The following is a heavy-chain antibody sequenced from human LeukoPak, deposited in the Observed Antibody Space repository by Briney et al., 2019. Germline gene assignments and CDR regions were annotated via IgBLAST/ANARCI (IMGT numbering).Heavy chain of an antibody. CDR2: VGGSDGST. CDR3: AKVGGGRIAAAGSHY. CDR1: GFTFSGYA. Sequence: GGSLRLSCADSGFTFSGYAMTWVRQAPGKGLEWVSGVGGSDGSTFYADSVKGRFTISRDNSKNTLYLQMNSLRVEDTAVYYCAKVGGGRIAAAGSHYWGQGTLVTVSS. J-gene: IGHJ4*02. D-gene: IGHD6-13*01. V-gene: IGHV3-23*01.